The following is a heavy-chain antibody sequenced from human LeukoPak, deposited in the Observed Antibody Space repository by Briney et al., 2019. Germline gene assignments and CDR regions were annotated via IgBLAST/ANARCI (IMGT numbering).Heavy chain of an antibody. CDR2: MNPNSGNT. D-gene: IGHD1-1*01. CDR3: ARETIWRAFDI. CDR1: GYTFTSYD. Sequence: GASVKVSCKASGYTFTSYDINWVRQATGQGLEWMGWMNPNSGNTGYAQKFQGRVTITRNTSISTAYMELSSLRSEDTAVYYCARETIWRAFDIWGQGTMVTVSS. J-gene: IGHJ3*02. V-gene: IGHV1-8*03.